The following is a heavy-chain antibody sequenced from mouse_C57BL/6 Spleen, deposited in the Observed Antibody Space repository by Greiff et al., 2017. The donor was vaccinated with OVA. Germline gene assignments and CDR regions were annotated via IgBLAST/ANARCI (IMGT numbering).Heavy chain of an antibody. D-gene: IGHD1-1*01. J-gene: IGHJ4*01. CDR1: GFNIKDDY. Sequence: EVMLMESGAGLVRPGASVKLSCTASGFNIKDDYMPWVKQRPEQGLEWIGWIDPENGDSEYASKFQGKATITADTSSNTAYLQLSSLTSEDTAVYYCTNYYGSSYVAMGDWGQGTSVTVSS. V-gene: IGHV14-4*01. CDR2: IDPENGDS. CDR3: TNYYGSSYVAMGD.